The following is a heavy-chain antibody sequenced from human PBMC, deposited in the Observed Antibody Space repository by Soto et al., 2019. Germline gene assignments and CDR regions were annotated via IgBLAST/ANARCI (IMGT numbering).Heavy chain of an antibody. CDR3: ARQSQGYYYMDV. CDR1: GGSISSSSYY. J-gene: IGHJ6*03. CDR2: IYYSGST. V-gene: IGHV4-39*01. Sequence: SETLSLTCTVSGGSISSSSYYWGWIRQPPGKGLEWIGSIYYSGSTYYNPSLKSRVTISVDTSKNQFSLKLSSVTAADTAVYYCARQSQGYYYMDVWGKGTTVTVSS.